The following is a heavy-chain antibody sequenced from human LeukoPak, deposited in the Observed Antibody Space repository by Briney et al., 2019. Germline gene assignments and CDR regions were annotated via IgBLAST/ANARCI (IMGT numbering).Heavy chain of an antibody. J-gene: IGHJ4*02. V-gene: IGHV3-23*01. Sequence: GGSLRLSCAASGFTFSTYAMSWDRQAPGKGLEWVSGISGSGLSTSYADSVKGRFTITRDNSKNTLYLQMNSLRAEDTAVYYCARGPDSSGYYYYFDYWGQGTLVTVSS. D-gene: IGHD3-22*01. CDR3: ARGPDSSGYYYYFDY. CDR2: ISGSGLST. CDR1: GFTFSTYA.